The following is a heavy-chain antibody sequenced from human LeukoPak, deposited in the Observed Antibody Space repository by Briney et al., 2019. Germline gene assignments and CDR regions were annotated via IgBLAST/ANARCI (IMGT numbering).Heavy chain of an antibody. D-gene: IGHD6-13*01. CDR2: INHSGST. CDR3: ARGSGVAAAVSY. J-gene: IGHJ4*02. CDR1: GGSFSGYY. V-gene: IGHV4-34*01. Sequence: SETLSLTCAVYGGSFSGYYWSWIRQPPGKGLEWIGEINHSGSTNYNPSLKSRVTISVDTSKNQFSLKLSSVTAADTAVYYCARGSGVAAAVSYWGQGTLVTVSS.